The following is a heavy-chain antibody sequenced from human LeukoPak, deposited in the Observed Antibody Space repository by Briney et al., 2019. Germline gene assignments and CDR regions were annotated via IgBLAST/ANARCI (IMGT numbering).Heavy chain of an antibody. CDR1: GFTVSSNY. Sequence: HPGGSLRLSCAASGFTVSSNYMSWVRQAPGKGLEWVSVIYSGGSTYYADSVKGRFTISRDNSKNTLYLQMNSLRAEDTAVYYCARDSIGVNWFDPWGQGTLVTVSS. CDR2: IYSGGST. V-gene: IGHV3-66*01. J-gene: IGHJ5*02. CDR3: ARDSIGVNWFDP.